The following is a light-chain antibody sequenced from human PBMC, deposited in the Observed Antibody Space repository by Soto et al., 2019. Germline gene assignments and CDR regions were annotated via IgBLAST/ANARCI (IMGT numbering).Light chain of an antibody. J-gene: IGKJ4*01. V-gene: IGKV1-12*01. CDR3: QQSYTTPLT. CDR1: QVISRW. CDR2: AAS. Sequence: DIQMTQSPSSVSASVGDRVTITCRASQVISRWLAGYQQKPGRAPKLLIYAASSLQSGGPSRSSGSGCGTEYTLTITSLQPEDFATDYCQQSYTTPLTFGGGTKVDIK.